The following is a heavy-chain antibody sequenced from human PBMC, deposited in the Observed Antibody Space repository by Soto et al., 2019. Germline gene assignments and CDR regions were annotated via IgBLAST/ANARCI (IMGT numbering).Heavy chain of an antibody. D-gene: IGHD6-19*01. CDR3: ARGNRPIAVARAPALTDAFDI. V-gene: IGHV5-51*01. Sequence: GESLKISCKGSGYSFTSYWIGWVRQMPGKGLEWMGIIYPGDSDTRYSPSFQGQVTISADKSISTAYLQWSSLKASDTAMYYCARGNRPIAVARAPALTDAFDIWGQGTMVTVSS. CDR1: GYSFTSYW. J-gene: IGHJ3*02. CDR2: IYPGDSDT.